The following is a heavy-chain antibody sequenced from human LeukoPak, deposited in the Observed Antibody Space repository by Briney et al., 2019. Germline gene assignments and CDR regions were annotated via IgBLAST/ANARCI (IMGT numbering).Heavy chain of an antibody. J-gene: IGHJ4*02. Sequence: SETLSLTCTVSGGSISSGAYYRSWIRQHPGKGLEWIGYIYYSGSTYYNPSLNSRVTISVDTSKNQFSLRLRSVTAADTAVYYCATLPGGQLWSSFDYWGQGTLVTVCS. V-gene: IGHV4-31*03. CDR1: GGSISSGAYY. CDR3: ATLPGGQLWSSFDY. D-gene: IGHD5-18*01. CDR2: IYYSGST.